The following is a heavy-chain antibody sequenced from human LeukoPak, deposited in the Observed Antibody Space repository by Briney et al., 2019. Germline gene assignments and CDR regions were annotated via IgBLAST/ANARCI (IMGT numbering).Heavy chain of an antibody. Sequence: GGSLRLSCAASGFAFNFYAMTWVRQAPGKGLQWVSTINANGVNTYYADSVRGRFTISRDNSKNTLYLQMNSLRAEDTAVYYCATRYCSGGSCYAFDYWGQGTLVTVSS. CDR3: ATRYCSGGSCYAFDY. CDR1: GFAFNFYA. J-gene: IGHJ4*02. V-gene: IGHV3-23*01. D-gene: IGHD2-15*01. CDR2: INANGVNT.